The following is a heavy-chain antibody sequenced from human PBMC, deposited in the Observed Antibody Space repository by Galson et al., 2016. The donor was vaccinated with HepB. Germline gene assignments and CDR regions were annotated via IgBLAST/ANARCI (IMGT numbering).Heavy chain of an antibody. D-gene: IGHD1-26*01. CDR2: ISTYNGNT. CDR3: AREQEVGYGMDV. V-gene: IGHV1-18*01. Sequence: SVKVSCKASGYTFSSYGINWVRQAPGQGLEWMGWISTYNGNTNYAQNLQGRVTMTTDKSTSTAYMELRSLRSDDTAVYYCAREQEVGYGMDVWGQGTTVTVSS. CDR1: GYTFSSYG. J-gene: IGHJ6*02.